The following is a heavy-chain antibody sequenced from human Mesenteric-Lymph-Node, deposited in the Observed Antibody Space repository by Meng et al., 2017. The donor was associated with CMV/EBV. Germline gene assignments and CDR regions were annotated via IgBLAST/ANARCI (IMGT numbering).Heavy chain of an antibody. Sequence: GGSLRLSCAGTGFIFSDHFLDWVRQAPGQSLEWLARIKNKANSYFTEYAASVKGRFTVSRDDSENSLFLQMNDLQTEDTAVYYCGDFGGARGLDIRGQGITVTVSS. V-gene: IGHV3-72*01. D-gene: IGHD3-3*01. CDR3: GDFGGARGLDI. J-gene: IGHJ6*02. CDR1: GFIFSDHF. CDR2: IKNKANSYFT.